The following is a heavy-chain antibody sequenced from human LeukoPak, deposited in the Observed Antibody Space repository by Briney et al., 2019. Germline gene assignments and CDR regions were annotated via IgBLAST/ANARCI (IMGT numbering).Heavy chain of an antibody. CDR3: AREGVGVDTAMVKDY. Sequence: GGSLRLSCAASGFTFISYSMNWVRQAPGKGLEWVSSISSSSSYIYYADSVKGRFTISRDNAKNSLYLQMNSLRAEDTAVYYCAREGVGVDTAMVKDYWGQGTLVTVSS. J-gene: IGHJ4*02. CDR1: GFTFISYS. D-gene: IGHD5-18*01. CDR2: ISSSSSYI. V-gene: IGHV3-21*01.